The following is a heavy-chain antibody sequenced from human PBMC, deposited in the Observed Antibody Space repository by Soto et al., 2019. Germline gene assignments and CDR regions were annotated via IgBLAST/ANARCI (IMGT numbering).Heavy chain of an antibody. Sequence: GGSLRLSCAASGFTFSNAWMRWVRQAPGKGLEWVGRIKSKTDGGTTDYAAPVKGRFTISRDDSKNTLYLQMNSLKTEDTAVYYRTTNYKGAAAGFDPWGQGTLVTVSS. J-gene: IGHJ5*02. CDR3: TTNYKGAAAGFDP. CDR1: GFTFSNAW. D-gene: IGHD1-7*01. V-gene: IGHV3-15*01. CDR2: IKSKTDGGTT.